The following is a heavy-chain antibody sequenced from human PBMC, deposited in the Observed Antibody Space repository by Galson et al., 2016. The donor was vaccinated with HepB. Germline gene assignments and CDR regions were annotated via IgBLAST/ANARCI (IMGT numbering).Heavy chain of an antibody. J-gene: IGHJ4*02. CDR3: TKAPADRSWGLLPGDS. CDR1: GFTFSNYG. V-gene: IGHV3-23*01. D-gene: IGHD3-22*01. Sequence: SLRLSCAASGFTFSNYGMSWVRQAPGKGLEWVSSIDEHGVRTEYADAVKGRFTVSRDNSRTSLFLQMSSLRHEDTAIYYCTKAPADRSWGLLPGDSWGQGTQVTVSS. CDR2: IDEHGVRT.